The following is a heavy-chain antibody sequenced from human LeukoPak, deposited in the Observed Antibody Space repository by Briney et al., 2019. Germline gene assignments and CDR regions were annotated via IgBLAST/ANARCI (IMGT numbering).Heavy chain of an antibody. J-gene: IGHJ4*02. D-gene: IGHD6-13*01. Sequence: SETLSLTCAVSGGSVSGYYWSWIRQPPGKGPEWIGKISHSGSTNYNPSLKSRVTISVDTSTNQFSLNLSSVTAADTAVYYCATGYSSTWYYFDYWGQGTLVTVSS. CDR1: GGSVSGYY. CDR3: ATGYSSTWYYFDY. V-gene: IGHV4-34*01. CDR2: ISHSGST.